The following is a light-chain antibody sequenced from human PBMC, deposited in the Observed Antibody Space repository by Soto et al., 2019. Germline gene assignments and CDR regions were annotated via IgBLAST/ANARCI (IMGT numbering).Light chain of an antibody. J-gene: IGKJ1*01. CDR3: HQYKTYST. CDR1: QSLNNR. V-gene: IGKV1-5*01. CDR2: DAS. Sequence: DLQMTQSPSTLSGSVGARVTITCRASQSLNNRLAWYQQKPGKAPKLLIYDASTLESGVSSRFTVTGSGTEWILPLTDLQADDLATYVCHQYKTYSTFGQGTKVDIK.